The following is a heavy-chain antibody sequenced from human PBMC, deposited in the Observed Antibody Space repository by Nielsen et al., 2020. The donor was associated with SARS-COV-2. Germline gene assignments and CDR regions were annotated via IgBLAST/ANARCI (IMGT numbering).Heavy chain of an antibody. J-gene: IGHJ4*02. Sequence: GESLKISCAASGFTFSSYEMNWVRQAPGKGLEWVSYISSSGSTIYYADSVKGRFTISRDNAKNSLYLQMNSLRAEDTAVYYCARDRPRYVVVPAADDYWGQGTLVTVSS. CDR1: GFTFSSYE. D-gene: IGHD2-2*01. V-gene: IGHV3-48*03. CDR3: ARDRPRYVVVPAADDY. CDR2: ISSSGSTI.